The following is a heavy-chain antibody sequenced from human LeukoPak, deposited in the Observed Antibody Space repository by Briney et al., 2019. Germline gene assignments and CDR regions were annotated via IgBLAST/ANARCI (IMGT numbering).Heavy chain of an antibody. D-gene: IGHD3-22*01. Sequence: SVKVSCKASGGTFSSYAISWVRQAPGHGLEWMGRIIPILGIANYAQKFQGRVTITADKSTSTAYMELSSLRSEDTAVYYCARDRPMIVVVPSYYYYGMDVWGQGTTVTVSS. CDR3: ARDRPMIVVVPSYYYYGMDV. CDR1: GGTFSSYA. V-gene: IGHV1-69*04. J-gene: IGHJ6*02. CDR2: IIPILGIA.